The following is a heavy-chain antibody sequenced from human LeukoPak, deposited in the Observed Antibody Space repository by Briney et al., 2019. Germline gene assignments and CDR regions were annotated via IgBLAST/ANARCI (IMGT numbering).Heavy chain of an antibody. CDR2: IYSGGST. Sequence: GGSLRLSCAASGFTVSSNYMSWVRQAPGKGLEWVSVIYSGGSTYYADSVKGRFTISRDNAKNSLYLQMNSLRAEDTAVYYCARVREYYFDYWGQGTLVTVSS. V-gene: IGHV3-53*01. CDR1: GFTVSSNY. CDR3: ARVREYYFDY. D-gene: IGHD3-10*01. J-gene: IGHJ4*02.